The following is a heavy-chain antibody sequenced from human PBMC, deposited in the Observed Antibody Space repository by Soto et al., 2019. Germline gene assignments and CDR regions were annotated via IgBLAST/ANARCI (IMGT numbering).Heavy chain of an antibody. V-gene: IGHV1-18*01. CDR3: ARRRDYSSWSRAEYLQH. CDR1: GYSFTDYG. CDR2: ISTYNGNT. D-gene: IGHD6-13*01. Sequence: ASAKAPCRASGYSFTDYGIHWVRQAPGQGLEWMGWISTYNGNTNYAQNLQGRVTMTTDTSTSTAHMELRSVRSDDTAVYYCARRRDYSSWSRAEYLQHWGQGTWVTV. J-gene: IGHJ1*01.